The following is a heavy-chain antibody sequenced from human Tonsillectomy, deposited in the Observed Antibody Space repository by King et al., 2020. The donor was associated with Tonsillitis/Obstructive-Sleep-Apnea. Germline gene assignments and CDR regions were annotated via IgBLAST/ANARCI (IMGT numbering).Heavy chain of an antibody. V-gene: IGHV4-59*01. Sequence: VQLQESGPGLVKPSETLSLTCTVSGGSISSYYWSWIRQPPGKGLEWIGYIYYSGSTNYNPSLKRRVTISGDTSKNPFSLKLSSVTAADTAVYYCARSLYDFWSGYYTVYFDYWGQGTLVTISS. D-gene: IGHD3-3*01. CDR1: GGSISSYY. CDR3: ARSLYDFWSGYYTVYFDY. CDR2: IYYSGST. J-gene: IGHJ4*02.